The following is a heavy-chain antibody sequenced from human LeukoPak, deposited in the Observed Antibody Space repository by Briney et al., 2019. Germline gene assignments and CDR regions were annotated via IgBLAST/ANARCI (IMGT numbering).Heavy chain of an antibody. CDR3: ARRKAYGDGEVDY. D-gene: IGHD4-17*01. V-gene: IGHV3-66*01. J-gene: IGHJ4*02. CDR2: IYSGGST. CDR1: GFTVSSNY. Sequence: PGGSLRLSCAASGFTVSSNYMSWVRQAPGKGLEWVSVIYSGGSTYYADSVKGRFTISRDNSKNTLYLQMNSLRAEDTALYYCARRKAYGDGEVDYWGQGTLVTVSS.